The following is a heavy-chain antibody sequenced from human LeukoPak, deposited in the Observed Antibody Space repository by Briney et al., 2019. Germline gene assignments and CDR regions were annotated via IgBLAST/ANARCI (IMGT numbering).Heavy chain of an antibody. CDR2: ISGSGGTT. Sequence: GGSLRLSCAASGFTVSSNYMSWVRQAPGKGLEWVSVISGSGGTTYYADSVKGRFTISRDSSKNTVYLQMNSLRAEDTAVYYCAEGSGSLDYWGQGTLVTVSS. D-gene: IGHD1-26*01. J-gene: IGHJ4*02. V-gene: IGHV3-23*01. CDR1: GFTVSSNY. CDR3: AEGSGSLDY.